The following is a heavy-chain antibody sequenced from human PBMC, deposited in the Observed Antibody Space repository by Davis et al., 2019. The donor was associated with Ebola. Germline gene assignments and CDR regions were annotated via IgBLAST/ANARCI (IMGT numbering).Heavy chain of an antibody. J-gene: IGHJ4*02. CDR3: ARVGYSGSGSYYNGGHPFDY. CDR2: IYYSGST. Sequence: PSETLSLTCTVSGGSISSYYWSWIRQPPGKGLEWIGYIYYSGSTNYNPSLKSRVTISVDTSKNQFSLKLSSVTAADTAVYYCARVGYSGSGSYYNGGHPFDYWGQGTLVTVSS. D-gene: IGHD3-10*01. V-gene: IGHV4-59*01. CDR1: GGSISSYY.